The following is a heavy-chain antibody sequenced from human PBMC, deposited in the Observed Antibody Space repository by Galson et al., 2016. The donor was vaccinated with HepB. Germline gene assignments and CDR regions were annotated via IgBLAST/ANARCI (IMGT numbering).Heavy chain of an antibody. CDR2: IYWDDDT. J-gene: IGHJ3*01. Sequence: PALVKPTQTLTLTCTFSGFSLITSGVGVAWIRQPPGKALEWLTLIYWDDDTRYNPSLQNRLTITKDTSKNQVVLTMTNMDPVDTATYYCAHRVHGGIGATGMAFDFWGPGTFVAVAS. D-gene: IGHD2-21*01. V-gene: IGHV2-5*02. CDR1: GFSLITSGVG. CDR3: AHRVHGGIGATGMAFDF.